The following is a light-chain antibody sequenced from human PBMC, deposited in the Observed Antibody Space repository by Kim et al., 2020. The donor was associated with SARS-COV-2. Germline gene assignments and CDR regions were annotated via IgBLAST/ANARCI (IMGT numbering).Light chain of an antibody. CDR1: SSNIGNNY. CDR3: GTWDDSLTARV. J-gene: IGLJ3*02. V-gene: IGLV1-44*01. CDR2: TND. Sequence: QSVLTQPPSVSAAPGQRVTISCSGSSSNIGNNYVTWYQQFPGTAPKLLIYTNDQRPSGVPDRFSGSKSGTSASLGINGLQSEDEAEYYCGTWDDSLTARVFGGGTKLTVL.